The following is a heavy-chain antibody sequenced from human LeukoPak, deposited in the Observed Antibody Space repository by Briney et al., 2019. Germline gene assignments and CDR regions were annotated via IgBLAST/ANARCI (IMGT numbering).Heavy chain of an antibody. CDR2: IWYDGSNK. J-gene: IGHJ2*01. CDR3: AREAGSEYYDSSGYDSDWYFDL. CDR1: GFTFSSYG. D-gene: IGHD3-22*01. Sequence: GGSLRLSCAASGFTFSSYGMHWVRQAPGKGLEWVAVIWYDGSNKYYADSVKGRFTISRDNSKNTLYLQMNSLRAEDTAVYYCAREAGSEYYDSSGYDSDWYFDLWGRGTLVTVSS. V-gene: IGHV3-33*01.